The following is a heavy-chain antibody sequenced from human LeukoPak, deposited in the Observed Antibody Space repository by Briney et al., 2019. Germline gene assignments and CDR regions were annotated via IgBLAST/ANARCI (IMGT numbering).Heavy chain of an antibody. D-gene: IGHD3-10*01. CDR2: IIPIFGTA. Sequence: SVKVSCKASGYSFTSHYMHWVRQAPGQGLEWMGGIIPIFGTANYAQKFQGRVTITADESTSTAYMELSSLRSEDTAVYYCARGSQYYYGSGSYYGQYCYYYYMDVWGKGTTVTISS. CDR1: GYSFTSHY. V-gene: IGHV1-69*13. J-gene: IGHJ6*03. CDR3: ARGSQYYYGSGSYYGQYCYYYYMDV.